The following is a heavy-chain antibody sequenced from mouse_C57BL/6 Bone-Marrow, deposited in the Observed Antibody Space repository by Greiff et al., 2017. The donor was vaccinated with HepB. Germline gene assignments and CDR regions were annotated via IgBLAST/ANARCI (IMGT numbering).Heavy chain of an antibody. CDR3: ASPYYVKAWFAY. CDR2: ISGGGGNT. D-gene: IGHD1-1*01. Sequence: EVKLVESGGGLVKPGGSLKLSCAASGFTFSSYTMSWVRQTPEKRLEWVATISGGGGNTYYPDSVKGRFTISRDNAKNTLYLQMSSLRSEDTALYYCASPYYVKAWFAYWGQGTLVTVSA. CDR1: GFTFSSYT. J-gene: IGHJ3*01. V-gene: IGHV5-9*01.